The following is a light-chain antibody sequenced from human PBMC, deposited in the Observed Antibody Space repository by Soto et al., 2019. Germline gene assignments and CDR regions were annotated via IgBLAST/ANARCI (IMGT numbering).Light chain of an antibody. Sequence: ESVLTQSPGTLSLSPGERATLSCRASQSVTSSYLAWYKQKPGQAPGLLIYGASSRATGIPDRFSGSGSGTDFTLNISRIEPEDFAVYYCHQYGSSPRAFGQGTKVEIK. CDR1: QSVTSSY. V-gene: IGKV3-20*01. J-gene: IGKJ1*01. CDR3: HQYGSSPRA. CDR2: GAS.